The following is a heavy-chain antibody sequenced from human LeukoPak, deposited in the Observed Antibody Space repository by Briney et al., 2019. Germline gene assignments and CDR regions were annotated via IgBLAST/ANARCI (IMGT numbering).Heavy chain of an antibody. CDR1: GFTFDRYT. V-gene: IGHV3-NL1*01. Sequence: GESLRLSCAASGFTFDRYTIHWVRQAPGKGLEWVSLIGRRDNNRYYADSVRGRFTISRDNSKNTLYLQMNSLRAEDTAVYYCAKDRGGYRETYFDYWGQGTLVTVSS. D-gene: IGHD5-12*01. CDR2: IGRRDNNR. CDR3: AKDRGGYRETYFDY. J-gene: IGHJ4*02.